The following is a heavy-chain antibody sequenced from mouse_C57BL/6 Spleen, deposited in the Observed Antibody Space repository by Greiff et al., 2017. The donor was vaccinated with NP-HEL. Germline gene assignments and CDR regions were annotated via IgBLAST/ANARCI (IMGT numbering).Heavy chain of an antibody. CDR2: IIYSGST. V-gene: IGHV3-8*01. CDR1: GYSITSDY. Sequence: VQLQQSGPGLATPSQTLSLTCSVTGYSITSDYWNWIRKFPGNKLEYMGYIIYSGSTYYNPSLKSRLSITRDTSKTQYYLQLKSVTTEDTATYDCARGIDGYYWYFDVWGTGTTVTVSS. D-gene: IGHD2-3*01. J-gene: IGHJ1*03. CDR3: ARGIDGYYWYFDV.